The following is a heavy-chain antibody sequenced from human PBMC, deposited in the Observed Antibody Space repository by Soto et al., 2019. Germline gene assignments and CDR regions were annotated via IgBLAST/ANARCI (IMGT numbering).Heavy chain of an antibody. CDR2: ISGSGSTI. J-gene: IGHJ3*02. CDR3: AKGGSRDNIVLMVYATAAFDI. V-gene: IGHV3-23*01. Sequence: GGSLRLSCAASGFTFSSYAVSWVRQAPGRGPEWISSISGSGSTIYYADSVKGRFTISRDNSKNTLYLQMNSLRAEDTAVYYCAKGGSRDNIVLMVYATAAFDIWGQGTMVTVSS. D-gene: IGHD2-8*01. CDR1: GFTFSSYA.